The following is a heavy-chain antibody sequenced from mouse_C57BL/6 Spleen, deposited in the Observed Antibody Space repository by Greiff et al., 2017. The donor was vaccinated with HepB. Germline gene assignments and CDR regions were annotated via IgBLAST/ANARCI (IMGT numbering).Heavy chain of an antibody. Sequence: VQLQESGAELVKPGASVKMSCKASGYTFTSYWITWVKQRPGQGLEWIGDIYPGSGSTNYNEKFKSKATLTVDTSSSTAYMQLSSLTSEDSAVYYCARGQLAWFAYWGQGTLVTVSA. CDR2: IYPGSGST. CDR1: GYTFTSYW. D-gene: IGHD4-1*02. V-gene: IGHV1-55*01. J-gene: IGHJ3*01. CDR3: ARGQLAWFAY.